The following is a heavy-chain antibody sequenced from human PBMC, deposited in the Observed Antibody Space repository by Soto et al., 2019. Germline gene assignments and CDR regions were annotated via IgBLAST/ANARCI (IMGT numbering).Heavy chain of an antibody. V-gene: IGHV1-69*01. CDR3: ARDRISEYSYGYGSGCWFGP. D-gene: IGHD5-18*01. J-gene: IGHJ5*02. CDR2: IIPIFGTA. Sequence: QVQLVQSGAEVKKPGSSVKVSCKASGGTFSSYAISWVRPAPGQGLEWMGGIIPIFGTANYAQKFQGRVWITADESMSTAYMELSSLRSEDTAVYYCARDRISEYSYGYGSGCWFGPRGQGTLVTVSS. CDR1: GGTFSSYA.